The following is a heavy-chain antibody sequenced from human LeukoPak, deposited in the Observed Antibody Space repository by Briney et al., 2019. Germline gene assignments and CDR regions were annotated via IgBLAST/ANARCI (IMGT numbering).Heavy chain of an antibody. V-gene: IGHV4-59*01. J-gene: IGHJ4*02. CDR1: GGSISSYY. D-gene: IGHD1-26*01. Sequence: SETLSLTCTVSGGSISSYYWSWIRQPPGKGLEWIGYIYYSGSTNYNPSLKSRVTISVDTSKNQFSLKLSSVTAADTAVYYCARGDREWELLFHFDYWGQGTLVTVSS. CDR3: ARGDREWELLFHFDY. CDR2: IYYSGST.